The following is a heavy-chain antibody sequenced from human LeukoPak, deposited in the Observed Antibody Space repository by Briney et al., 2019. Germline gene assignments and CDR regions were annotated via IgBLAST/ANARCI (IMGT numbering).Heavy chain of an antibody. V-gene: IGHV3-23*01. CDR3: ARGGGSGTYKYCFDY. Sequence: GGPLRLSCAASGFTVSSNCMSWVRQAPGKGLERVSAISGSGGNTYYADSVEGRFTISRDNSKNTLYLQMNSLRAEDTAVYYCARGGGSGTYKYCFDYWGQGTLVTVSS. J-gene: IGHJ4*02. CDR2: ISGSGGNT. CDR1: GFTVSSNC. D-gene: IGHD3-10*01.